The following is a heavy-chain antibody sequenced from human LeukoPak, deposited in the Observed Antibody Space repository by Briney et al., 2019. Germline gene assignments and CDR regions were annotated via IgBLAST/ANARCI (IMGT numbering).Heavy chain of an antibody. D-gene: IGHD6-13*01. J-gene: IGHJ4*02. Sequence: SETLSLTCTVSSGSISSYYWGWIRQPPGKGLEWIGSIYYSGSTYYNPSLKSRVTISVDTSKNQFSLKLSSVTAADTAVYYCARHKPSVAAAPYFDYWGQGTLVTVSS. CDR3: ARHKPSVAAAPYFDY. CDR2: IYYSGST. V-gene: IGHV4-39*01. CDR1: SGSISSYY.